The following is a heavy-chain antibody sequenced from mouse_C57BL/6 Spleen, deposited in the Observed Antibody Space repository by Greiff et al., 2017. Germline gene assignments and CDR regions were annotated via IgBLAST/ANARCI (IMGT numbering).Heavy chain of an antibody. CDR1: GYTFTSYW. D-gene: IGHD1-1*01. J-gene: IGHJ2*01. CDR2: IDPSDSYT. Sequence: VQLQQPGAELVRPGTSVKLSCKASGYTFTSYWMHWVKQRPGQGLEWIGVIDPSDSYTNYNQKFKGKATLTVDTSSSPASLQLSSLTSEDSADYYCARRDYYSGSSNYWGQGTTRTVSS. V-gene: IGHV1-59*01. CDR3: ARRDYYSGSSNY.